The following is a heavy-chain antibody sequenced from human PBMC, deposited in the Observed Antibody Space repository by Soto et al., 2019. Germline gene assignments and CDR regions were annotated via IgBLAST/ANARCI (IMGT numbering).Heavy chain of an antibody. CDR2: IYYSGST. V-gene: IGHV4-59*12. D-gene: IGHD3-10*01. Sequence: SETLSLTCTVSGGSISSYYWTWIRQPPGKGLEWIGYIYYSGSTNYNPSLKSRVTISVDTSRNQFSLKLSSVTAADTAVFFCASRMGSGRYYFDYWGQGTLVTVSS. CDR3: ASRMGSGRYYFDY. CDR1: GGSISSYY. J-gene: IGHJ4*02.